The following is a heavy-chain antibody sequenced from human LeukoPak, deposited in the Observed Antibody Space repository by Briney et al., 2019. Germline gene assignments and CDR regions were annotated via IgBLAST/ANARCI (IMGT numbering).Heavy chain of an antibody. V-gene: IGHV3-11*03. J-gene: IGHJ4*02. D-gene: IGHD6-19*01. Sequence: GGSLRLSCAASGXTFSDYYMSWIRQAPGKGLEWVSYISSSSSYTNYADSVKGRFTISRDNAKNSLYLQMNSLRAEDTAVYYCASYTAVAGSGPFDYWGQGTLVTVSS. CDR1: GXTFSDYY. CDR3: ASYTAVAGSGPFDY. CDR2: ISSSSSYT.